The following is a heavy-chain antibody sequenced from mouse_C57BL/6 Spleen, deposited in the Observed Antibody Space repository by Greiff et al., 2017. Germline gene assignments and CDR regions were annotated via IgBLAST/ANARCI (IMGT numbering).Heavy chain of an antibody. CDR1: GYTFTDYY. Sequence: QVQLQQSGAELVRPGASVKLSCKASGYTFTDYYINWVKQRPGQGLEWIARIYPGSGNTYYNEKFKGKATLTAEKSSSTAYMQLSSLTSEDSAVYFCARGATRTSYYFDYWGQGTTLTVSS. J-gene: IGHJ2*01. V-gene: IGHV1-76*01. D-gene: IGHD3-1*01. CDR3: ARGATRTSYYFDY. CDR2: IYPGSGNT.